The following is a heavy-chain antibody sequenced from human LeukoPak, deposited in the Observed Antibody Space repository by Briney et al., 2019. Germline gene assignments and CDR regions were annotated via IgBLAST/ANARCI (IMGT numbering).Heavy chain of an antibody. CDR2: IGSSGSTI. J-gene: IGHJ4*02. V-gene: IGHV3-48*02. CDR1: GFTFSRYS. CDR3: ARLWGYCSGGSCYSTPY. D-gene: IGHD2-15*01. Sequence: PGGSLRLSCAASGFTFSRYSMNWVRQAPGKGLEWVSYIGSSGSTIYYADSVKDRFTISRDNAKNSLYLQMNSLRDEDTAVYYCARLWGYCSGGSCYSTPYWGQGTLVTVSS.